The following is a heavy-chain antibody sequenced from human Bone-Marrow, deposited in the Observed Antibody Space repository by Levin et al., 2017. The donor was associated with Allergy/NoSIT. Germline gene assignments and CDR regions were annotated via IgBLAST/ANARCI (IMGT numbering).Heavy chain of an antibody. J-gene: IGHJ4*02. CDR3: TTRSH. CDR1: GFTFGNAW. Sequence: HGESLKISCVASGFTFGNAWMNWVRQAPGKGLQWVGRIKGKTDGGTTDYAAPVKGRFTISRDDSKKTLYLQMNSLKTEDTAIYYCTTRSHWGQGTLVTVCS. V-gene: IGHV3-15*01. CDR2: IKGKTDGGTT.